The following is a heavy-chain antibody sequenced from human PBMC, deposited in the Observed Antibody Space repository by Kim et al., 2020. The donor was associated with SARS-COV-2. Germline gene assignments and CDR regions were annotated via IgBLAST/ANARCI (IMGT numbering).Heavy chain of an antibody. J-gene: IGHJ6*02. Sequence: SGPTLVKPTQTLTLTCTFSGFSLSTSGVGVGWIRQPPGKALEWLALIYWDDDKRYSPSLKSRLTITKDTSKNQVVLTMTNMDPVDTATYYCAHRYDSSGYYDYYYYGMDVWGQGTTVTVSS. CDR2: IYWDDDK. CDR3: AHRYDSSGYYDYYYYGMDV. V-gene: IGHV2-5*02. D-gene: IGHD3-22*01. CDR1: GFSLSTSGVG.